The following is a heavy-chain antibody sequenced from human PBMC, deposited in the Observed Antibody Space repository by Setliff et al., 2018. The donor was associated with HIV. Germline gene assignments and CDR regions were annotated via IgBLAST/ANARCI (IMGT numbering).Heavy chain of an antibody. D-gene: IGHD2-8*01. Sequence: PGGSLRLSCAVSGFTFEDYGMSWVRQAPGKGLEWVSGINWNGGSTGYVDSVKGRFTISRDNSKNTLYLQMNSLRAEDTAVYYCARDNGVTSYRDAFDIWGQGTMVTVSS. CDR2: INWNGGST. V-gene: IGHV3-20*04. CDR1: GFTFEDYG. CDR3: ARDNGVTSYRDAFDI. J-gene: IGHJ3*02.